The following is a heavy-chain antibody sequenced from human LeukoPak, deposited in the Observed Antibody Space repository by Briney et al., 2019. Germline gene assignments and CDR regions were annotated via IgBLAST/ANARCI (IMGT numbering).Heavy chain of an antibody. CDR2: IYNSGST. J-gene: IGHJ4*02. V-gene: IGHV4-59*01. D-gene: IGHD2-15*01. CDR1: GGSIGSYY. CDR3: ARVRVAVEALYYFDL. Sequence: KTSETLSLTCTVSGGSIGSYYWSWIRQPPGKGLEWIGYIYNSGSTNYSPSLKSRVSISVDTPKNQFSLRLSSVTAADTAVYYCARVRVAVEALYYFDLWGQGTLVTVSS.